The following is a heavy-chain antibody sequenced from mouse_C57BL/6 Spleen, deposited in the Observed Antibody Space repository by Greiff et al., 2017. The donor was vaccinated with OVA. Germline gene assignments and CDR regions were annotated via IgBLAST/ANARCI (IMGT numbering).Heavy chain of an antibody. CDR1: GYTFTDYY. V-gene: IGHV1-26*01. D-gene: IGHD2-4*01. CDR3: ARSVYDYDGAGFAY. Sequence: EVQLQQSGPELVKPGASVKISCKASGYTFTDYYMNWVKQSLGKSLEWIGDINPNNGGTSYNQKFKGKATLTVDKSSSTAYMELRSRTSEDSAVDYCARSVYDYDGAGFAYWGQGTLVTVSA. CDR2: INPNNGGT. J-gene: IGHJ3*01.